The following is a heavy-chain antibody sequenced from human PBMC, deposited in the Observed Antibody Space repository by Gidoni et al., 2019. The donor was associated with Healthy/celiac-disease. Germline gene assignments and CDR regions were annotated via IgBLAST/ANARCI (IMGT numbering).Heavy chain of an antibody. CDR1: GFTLGDYA. D-gene: IGHD6-13*01. V-gene: IGHV3-49*05. CDR2: IRSKAYGGTT. J-gene: IGHJ6*02. Sequence: EVQLVESGGGLVKPGRSLRLSCTASGFTLGDYAMSWFRQAPGKGLEWVGFIRSKAYGGTTEYAASVKGRFTISRDDSKSIAYLQMNSLKTEDTAVYYCTRDSSHYYYYYGMDVWGQGTTVTVSS. CDR3: TRDSSHYYYYYGMDV.